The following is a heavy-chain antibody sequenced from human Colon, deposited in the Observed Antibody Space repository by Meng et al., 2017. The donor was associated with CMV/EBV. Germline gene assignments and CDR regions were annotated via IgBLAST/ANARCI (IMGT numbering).Heavy chain of an antibody. D-gene: IGHD5-24*01. CDR1: GFTFDDYT. CDR2: INWDGRST. J-gene: IGHJ4*02. Sequence: GSLRLSCAASGFTFDDYTMHWVRQTPGKGLEWVSLINWDGRSTDYADSVKGRFTISRDNSKTSLYLQMSSLRAADTALYYCARGAAGWARDGNTRIDYWGQGTLITVSS. V-gene: IGHV3-43*01. CDR3: ARGAAGWARDGNTRIDY.